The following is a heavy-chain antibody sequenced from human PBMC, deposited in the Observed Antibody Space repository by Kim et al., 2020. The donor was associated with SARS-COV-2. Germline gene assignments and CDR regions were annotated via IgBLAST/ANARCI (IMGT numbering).Heavy chain of an antibody. V-gene: IGHV3-30*04. CDR3: ARDNGDYGHWVRIYYYYGMDV. D-gene: IGHD4-17*01. CDR2: ISYDGSNK. J-gene: IGHJ6*02. Sequence: GGSLRLSCAASGFTFSSYAMHWVRQAPGKGLEWVAVISYDGSNKYYADSVKGRFTISRDNSKNTLYLQMNSLRAEDTAVYYCARDNGDYGHWVRIYYYYGMDVWGQGTTVTVSS. CDR1: GFTFSSYA.